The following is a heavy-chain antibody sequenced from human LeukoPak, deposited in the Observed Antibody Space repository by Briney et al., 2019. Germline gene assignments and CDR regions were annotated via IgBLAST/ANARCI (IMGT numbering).Heavy chain of an antibody. Sequence: SETLSLTCTVSGGSISSSSYYWGWIRQPPGKGLEWIGSIYYSGSTNYNPSLKSRVTISVDTSKNQFSLKLSSVTAADTAVYYCARRIAAARKNYYYGMDVWGQGTTVTVSS. CDR1: GGSISSSSYY. CDR3: ARRIAAARKNYYYGMDV. CDR2: IYYSGST. J-gene: IGHJ6*02. V-gene: IGHV4-39*07. D-gene: IGHD6-13*01.